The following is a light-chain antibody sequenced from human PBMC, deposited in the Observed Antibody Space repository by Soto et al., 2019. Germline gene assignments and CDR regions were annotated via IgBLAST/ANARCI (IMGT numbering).Light chain of an antibody. V-gene: IGLV2-23*02. CDR2: EVS. Sequence: QSALTQPASVSGSPGQSITISCTGTSSDVGSYNLVSWYQQLPGKAPKLIIYEVSRRPSGVSNRFSGSKSGNTASLTISGLQAEDEADYYCCSLSGSNTFYFFGTGTKLTVL. J-gene: IGLJ1*01. CDR1: SSDVGSYNL. CDR3: CSLSGSNTFYF.